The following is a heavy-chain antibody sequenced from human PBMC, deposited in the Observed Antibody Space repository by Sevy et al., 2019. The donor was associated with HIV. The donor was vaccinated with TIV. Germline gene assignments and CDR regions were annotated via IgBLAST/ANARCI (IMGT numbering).Heavy chain of an antibody. J-gene: IGHJ4*02. CDR3: ARGGREAAAAPFDY. CDR1: GFTFSSYG. CDR2: IWYDGSNK. D-gene: IGHD6-13*01. V-gene: IGHV3-33*01. Sequence: GESLKISCAASGFTFSSYGMHWVRQAPGKGLEWVAVIWYDGSNKYYADSVKGRFTISRDNSTNTLYLQMNSLRAEDTAVYYCARGGREAAAAPFDYWGQGTLVTVSS.